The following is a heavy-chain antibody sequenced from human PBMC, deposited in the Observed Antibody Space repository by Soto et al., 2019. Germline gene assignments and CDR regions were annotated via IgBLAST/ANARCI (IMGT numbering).Heavy chain of an antibody. J-gene: IGHJ5*02. D-gene: IGHD3-3*01. Sequence: ASVKVSCKASGYTFTGYYMHWVRQAPGQGLEWMGWINPSSGGTNYAQKFQGRVTMTRDTSISTASMELSRLRSDDTTVYYCARASYYDFWSGYYTSEIGFDPGGEGTPVTVSS. CDR2: INPSSGGT. V-gene: IGHV1-2*02. CDR1: GYTFTGYY. CDR3: ARASYYDFWSGYYTSEIGFDP.